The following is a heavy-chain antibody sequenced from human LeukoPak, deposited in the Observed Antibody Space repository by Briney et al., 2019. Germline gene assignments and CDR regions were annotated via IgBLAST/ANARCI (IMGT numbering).Heavy chain of an antibody. J-gene: IGHJ4*02. V-gene: IGHV3-21*01. Sequence: GGSLRLSCAASGFTFSSYSMNWVRQAPGKGLEWVSSISSSSSYIYYADSVKGRFTISRDNAKNSLYLQMNSLRAEDTAVYYCARAGPEYQLPIYYFDYWGQGTLVTVSS. CDR3: ARAGPEYQLPIYYFDY. CDR2: ISSSSSYI. D-gene: IGHD2-2*01. CDR1: GFTFSSYS.